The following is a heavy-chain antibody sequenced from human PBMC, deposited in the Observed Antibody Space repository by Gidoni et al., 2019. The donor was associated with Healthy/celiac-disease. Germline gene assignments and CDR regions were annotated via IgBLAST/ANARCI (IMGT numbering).Heavy chain of an antibody. CDR2: ISSSSSYI. V-gene: IGHV3-21*01. CDR3: ARDLGYCSGGSCSPDY. D-gene: IGHD2-15*01. J-gene: IGHJ4*02. Sequence: EVQLVESGGGLVKPGGSLRISCAASGFTCSSYSMNWVRQAPGKGLEWVSSISSSSSYIYYADSVKGRFTISRDNAKNSLYLQMNSLRAEDTAVYYCARDLGYCSGGSCSPDYWGQGTLVTVSS. CDR1: GFTCSSYS.